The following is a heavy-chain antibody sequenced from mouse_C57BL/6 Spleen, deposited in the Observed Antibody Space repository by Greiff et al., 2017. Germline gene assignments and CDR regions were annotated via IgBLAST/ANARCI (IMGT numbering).Heavy chain of an antibody. J-gene: IGHJ4*01. CDR1: GYTFTSYW. CDR3: TRYGYDRAMGY. V-gene: IGHV1-64*01. CDR2: IPPNSGST. D-gene: IGHD2-2*01. Sequence: QVQLQQPGAELVKPGASVKLSCKASGYTFTSYWMHWVKQRPGQGLEWIGMIPPNSGSTNYNEKFKSKATLTVDKSSSAAYMQLSSLTSEASAVYKCTRYGYDRAMGYWGQGASGTVSS.